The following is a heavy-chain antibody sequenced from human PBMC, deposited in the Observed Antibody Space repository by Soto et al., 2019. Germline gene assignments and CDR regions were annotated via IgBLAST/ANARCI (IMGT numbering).Heavy chain of an antibody. J-gene: IGHJ6*02. CDR3: ARLGAGLDV. CDR1: GYTLTELS. CDR2: IYPGDSDT. D-gene: IGHD4-17*01. V-gene: IGHV5-51*01. Sequence: KVSCKVSGYTLTELSMHWVRQMPGKGLEWMGIIYPGDSDTRYSPSFQGQVTISADKSLSTAYLRWSSLKASDTAMYFCARLGAGLDVWGQGTTVTVSS.